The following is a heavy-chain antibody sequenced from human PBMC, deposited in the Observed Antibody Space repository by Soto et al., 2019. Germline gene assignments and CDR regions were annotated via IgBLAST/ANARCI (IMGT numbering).Heavy chain of an antibody. V-gene: IGHV3-33*01. CDR1: GFTFSSYG. CDR3: ARDPCDLYSSSCPGENWFDP. J-gene: IGHJ5*02. Sequence: PGGSLRLSCAASGFTFSSYGMHWVRQAPGKGLEWVAVIWYDGSNKYYADSVKGRFTISRDNSKNTLYLQMNSPRAEDTAVYYWARDPCDLYSSSCPGENWFDPWGQGTLVTVSS. D-gene: IGHD6-13*01. CDR2: IWYDGSNK.